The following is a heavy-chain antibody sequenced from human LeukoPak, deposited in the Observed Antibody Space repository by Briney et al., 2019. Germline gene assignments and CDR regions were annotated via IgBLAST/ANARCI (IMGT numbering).Heavy chain of an antibody. V-gene: IGHV3-23*01. CDR1: GFTFSSYA. D-gene: IGHD3-10*01. CDR2: ISASGGST. J-gene: IGHJ4*02. Sequence: GGSLRLSCTASGFTFSSYAMSWIRQPPGKGLESVPAISASGGSTYYADSGKGRFTISRDNSKNTLYLQINSLRAQDPAVHYCAKNAHYYGSGSYIDYWGQGTLVTVSS. CDR3: AKNAHYYGSGSYIDY.